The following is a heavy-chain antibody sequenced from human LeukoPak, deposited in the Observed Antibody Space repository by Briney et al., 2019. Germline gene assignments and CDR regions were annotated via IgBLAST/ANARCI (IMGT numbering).Heavy chain of an antibody. CDR1: GDSIRSYY. CDR2: IYYNGRT. CDR3: VRHDYDSSWGLDWFFDL. D-gene: IGHD6-13*01. Sequence: PSETLSLTCTVSGDSIRSYYWSWIRQSPGKGLEWIAYIYYNGRTDYNPSLKSRFTISLDMSKNQFSLNLNSVTAADTAVYYCVRHDYDSSWGLDWFFDLWGRGTLVSVSS. V-gene: IGHV4-59*08. J-gene: IGHJ2*01.